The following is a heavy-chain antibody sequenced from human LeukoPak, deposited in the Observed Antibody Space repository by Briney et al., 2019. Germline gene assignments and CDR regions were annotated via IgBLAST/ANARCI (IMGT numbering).Heavy chain of an antibody. CDR1: GFIFSSYS. D-gene: IGHD6-13*01. CDR2: ITGSGGNT. V-gene: IGHV3-23*01. Sequence: GGSLRLSCAASGFIFSSYSMSRVRQAPGKGLEWVSVITGSGGNTYYADSVKGRFTISKDNSKNTVYLQMSSLRVDDTAVYYCAKAASSSWPSYYYGMDVWGQGTTVTVSS. J-gene: IGHJ6*02. CDR3: AKAASSSWPSYYYGMDV.